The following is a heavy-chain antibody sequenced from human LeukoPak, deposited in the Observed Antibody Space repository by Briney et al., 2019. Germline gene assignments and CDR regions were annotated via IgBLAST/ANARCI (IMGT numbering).Heavy chain of an antibody. CDR2: ISGSGGST. D-gene: IGHD3-22*01. Sequence: GGSLRLSCAASGFTFSSYAMSWVRQAPGKGLEWASAISGSGGSTYYADSVKGRFTISRDNSKNTLYLQMNSLRAEDTAVYYCAKDRHYYDSSGYYYWNFDLWGRGTLVTVSS. V-gene: IGHV3-23*01. CDR3: AKDRHYYDSSGYYYWNFDL. J-gene: IGHJ2*01. CDR1: GFTFSSYA.